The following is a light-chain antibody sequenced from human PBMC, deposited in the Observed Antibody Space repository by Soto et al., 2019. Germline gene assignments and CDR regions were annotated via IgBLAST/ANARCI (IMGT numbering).Light chain of an antibody. CDR1: QSVSSY. V-gene: IGKV3-15*01. J-gene: IGKJ1*01. Sequence: EMVMTQSPATLSVSPGERVTLSCRASQSVSSYLAWYQQKPGQPPRLLIYVASTRAAGIPARFSGSGSGTEFTLTISSLQSEDFAVYYFQQYNDWPPRFGQGTKVEIK. CDR2: VAS. CDR3: QQYNDWPPR.